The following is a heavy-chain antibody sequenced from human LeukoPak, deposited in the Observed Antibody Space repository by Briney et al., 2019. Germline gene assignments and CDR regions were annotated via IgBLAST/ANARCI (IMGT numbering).Heavy chain of an antibody. V-gene: IGHV4-59*08. Sequence: SETLSLTCTVSGGSMSAHYWSWIRQSPGKGLEWIGYIYYSGSSNSNPSLKSRVTLSVDTSKNQFSLKLSFVTAADTAMYYCARHSSGGVAPDFDFWGQGTLVTVSS. CDR3: ARHSSGGVAPDFDF. CDR1: GGSMSAHY. J-gene: IGHJ4*02. D-gene: IGHD3-16*01. CDR2: IYYSGSS.